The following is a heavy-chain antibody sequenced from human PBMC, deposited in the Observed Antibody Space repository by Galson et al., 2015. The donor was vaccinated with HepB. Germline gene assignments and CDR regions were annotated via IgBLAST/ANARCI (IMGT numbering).Heavy chain of an antibody. J-gene: IGHJ3*02. V-gene: IGHV3-30*18. CDR2: IPYDGNNN. CDR3: AEVRNGCSYNSGSFEI. CDR1: SLTFSDYG. D-gene: IGHD5-18*01. Sequence: SLRLSCAASSLTFSDYGMHWVRQAPGKGLEWVAVIPYDGNNNHNAAPGRGRFTIPRDNSNNTLYRQMSSLRAEDTALYYCAEVRNGCSYNSGSFEIRGQGTMVTVSS.